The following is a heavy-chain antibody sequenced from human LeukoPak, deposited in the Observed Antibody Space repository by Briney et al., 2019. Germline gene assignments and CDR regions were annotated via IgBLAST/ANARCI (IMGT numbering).Heavy chain of an antibody. D-gene: IGHD6-19*01. CDR3: ARGGSGNNFDY. Sequence: PSETLSLTCAVSGGSITSGGYSWSWIRQTPGKGLEWIAYIHDSGSTYYNPSLKSRVTISLDTSKNQFSLRLTSLTAADTAVYYCARGGSGNNFDYWGQGTLVTVSS. CDR2: IHDSGST. CDR1: GGSITSGGYS. J-gene: IGHJ4*02. V-gene: IGHV4-30-4*07.